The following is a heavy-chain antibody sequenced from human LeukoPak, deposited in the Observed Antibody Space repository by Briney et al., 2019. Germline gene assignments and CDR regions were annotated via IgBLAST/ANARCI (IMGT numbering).Heavy chain of an antibody. CDR2: IRYDGSNK. Sequence: PGGSLRLSRAASGFTFSSYGMHWVRQAPGKGLEWVAFIRYDGSNKYYADSVKGRFTISRDNSKNMIYLEMSSLKAEDTAVYYCAKGRSLEIAVAGTVFDYWGQGTLVTVSS. CDR3: AKGRSLEIAVAGTVFDY. V-gene: IGHV3-30*02. CDR1: GFTFSSYG. D-gene: IGHD6-19*01. J-gene: IGHJ4*02.